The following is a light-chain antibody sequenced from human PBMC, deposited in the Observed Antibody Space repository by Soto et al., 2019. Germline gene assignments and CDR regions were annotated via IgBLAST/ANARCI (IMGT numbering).Light chain of an antibody. V-gene: IGKV3-20*01. CDR3: QQYGGSPRT. CDR2: DAS. J-gene: IGKJ1*01. Sequence: EIVLTQSPGTLSLSPGERATLSCRASQSVSSNLAWYQQKRGQAPRLLIHDASSRATGIPDRFSGSGSGTDFTLTISRLEPEDFAVYYCQQYGGSPRTFGQGTKVDIK. CDR1: QSVSSN.